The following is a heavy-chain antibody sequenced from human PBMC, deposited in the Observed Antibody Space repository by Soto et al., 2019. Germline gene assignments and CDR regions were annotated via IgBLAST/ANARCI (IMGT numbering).Heavy chain of an antibody. Sequence: QVQLQESGPGLVKPSETLSLTCSVSGGSISSYYWSWIRQPPGKGLEWIGYIYYSGSTSYNPSLTSRVTISVDTSKNRFSLKLNSVSAADTAVYYCARGWGNGDYYYYGLDVWGQGTTVTVSS. CDR3: ARGWGNGDYYYYGLDV. D-gene: IGHD3-16*01. CDR1: GGSISSYY. J-gene: IGHJ6*02. CDR2: IYYSGST. V-gene: IGHV4-59*01.